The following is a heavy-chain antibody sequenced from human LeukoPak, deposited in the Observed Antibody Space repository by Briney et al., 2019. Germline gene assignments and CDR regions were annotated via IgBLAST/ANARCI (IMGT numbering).Heavy chain of an antibody. CDR1: NYTFSDYD. V-gene: IGHV1-18*01. D-gene: IGHD4-17*01. J-gene: IGHJ4*02. CDR3: AREDDRSFGAYDC. Sequence: ASVKVSCKASNYTFSDYDVTWVRQAPGQGLEWMGWVSKYTGNADYAPKFQGRVSMTTDTSTRTAYMELRSLRPDDTAVYFCAREDDRSFGAYDCWGQGTLFTV. CDR2: VSKYTGNA.